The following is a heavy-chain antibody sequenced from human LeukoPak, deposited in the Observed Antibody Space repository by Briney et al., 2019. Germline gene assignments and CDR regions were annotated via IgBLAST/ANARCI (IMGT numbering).Heavy chain of an antibody. D-gene: IGHD1-14*01. J-gene: IGHJ3*02. V-gene: IGHV4-59*01. Sequence: SETLSLTCTVSSGSINNYYWSWIRQTPGKALEWIGYILSSGRTNYNPSVKSRVTISVDTSKDQSSLKLSSVTAADTAVYYCARTNQISETAFDIWGQGTMVIVSS. CDR2: ILSSGRT. CDR1: SGSINNYY. CDR3: ARTNQISETAFDI.